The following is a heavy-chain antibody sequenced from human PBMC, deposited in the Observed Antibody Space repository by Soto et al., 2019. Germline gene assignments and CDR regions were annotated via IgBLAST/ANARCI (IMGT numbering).Heavy chain of an antibody. CDR1: GFTFSSYA. CDR2: ISGSGGST. J-gene: IGHJ4*02. V-gene: IGHV3-23*01. D-gene: IGHD1-7*01. Sequence: EVQLLESGGGLVQPGGSLRLSCAASGFTFSSYAMSWVRQAPGKGLEWVSAISGSGGSTYYADSVKSRFTISRDNSKNTLYMPMNSLRAEDTAVYYCAKDRLNSITGTTTLDYWGQGTLVTVSS. CDR3: AKDRLNSITGTTTLDY.